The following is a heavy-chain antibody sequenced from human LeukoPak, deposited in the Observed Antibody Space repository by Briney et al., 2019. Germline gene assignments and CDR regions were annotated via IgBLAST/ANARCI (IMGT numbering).Heavy chain of an antibody. D-gene: IGHD1-7*01. CDR3: ARDGITGTGIDY. CDR1: GYSISSGYY. V-gene: IGHV4-38-2*02. CDR2: IHHSGST. J-gene: IGHJ4*02. Sequence: SETLSLTCTVSGYSISSGYYWGWIRQPPGKGLEWIGSIHHSGSTYYNPSLKSRVTISVDTSKNQFSLKLSSVTAADTAVYYCARDGITGTGIDYWGQGTLVTVSS.